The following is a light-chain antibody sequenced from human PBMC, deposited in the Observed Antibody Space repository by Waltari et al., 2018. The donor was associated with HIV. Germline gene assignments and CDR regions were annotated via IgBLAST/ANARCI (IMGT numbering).Light chain of an antibody. J-gene: IGKJ5*01. V-gene: IGKV1-39*01. Sequence: DIQMTQSPSSLSASIGDRVTITWRASQSISTYLNWYQQRPGKAPRLLIYAASSLQSGVPSRFSGSGSGTFFTLTIISLQAEDFATYYCQQSYSSPISDYNSPITFGQGTRLEIK. CDR2: AAS. CDR1: QSISTY. CDR3: QQSYSSPISDYNSPIT.